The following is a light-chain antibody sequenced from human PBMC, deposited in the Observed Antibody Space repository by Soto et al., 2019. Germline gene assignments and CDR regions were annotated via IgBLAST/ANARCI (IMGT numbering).Light chain of an antibody. CDR2: LGS. CDR3: MQALRIPANT. J-gene: IGKJ2*01. V-gene: IGKV2-28*01. CDR1: QSLLHSNGYDY. Sequence: DIVMTQSPLSLPVTPGEPASISCRSSQSLLHSNGYDYLDWYLQKPGQSPQLLIYLGSNRASGVPDRFSGSGSGTDFTMNISRVEAEDFGVYCCMQALRIPANTFGQGNRLEIK.